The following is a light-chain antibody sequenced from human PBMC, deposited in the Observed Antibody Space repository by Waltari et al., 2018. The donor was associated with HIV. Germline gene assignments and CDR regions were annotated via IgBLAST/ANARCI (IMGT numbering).Light chain of an antibody. V-gene: IGKV3-20*01. Sequence: EIVLTQSPGTLSLSPGERATLSCRASQSVSSSYLAWYQKKPGQAPRLLIYGASSRATGIPDRFSGSGSGTDFTLTISRLDPEDFAVYYCQQYGSSPPVTFGQGTRLEIK. J-gene: IGKJ5*01. CDR1: QSVSSSY. CDR2: GAS. CDR3: QQYGSSPPVT.